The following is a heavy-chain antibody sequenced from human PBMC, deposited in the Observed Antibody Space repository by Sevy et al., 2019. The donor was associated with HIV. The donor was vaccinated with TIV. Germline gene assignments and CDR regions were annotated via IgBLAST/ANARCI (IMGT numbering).Heavy chain of an antibody. D-gene: IGHD3-16*02. CDR2: IWYDGSNK. Sequence: GGSLRLSCAASGFTFSSYGMHWVRQAPGKGLEWVAVIWYDGSNKYYADSVKGRFTISRDNSKNTLYLKMNSLRAEDTAVYYCAREPYYDYVWGSYRYNPFDYWGQGTLVTVSS. J-gene: IGHJ4*02. CDR1: GFTFSSYG. V-gene: IGHV3-33*01. CDR3: AREPYYDYVWGSYRYNPFDY.